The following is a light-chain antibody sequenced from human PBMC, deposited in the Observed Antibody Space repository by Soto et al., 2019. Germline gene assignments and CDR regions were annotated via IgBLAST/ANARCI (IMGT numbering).Light chain of an antibody. J-gene: IGKJ1*01. V-gene: IGKV1-5*01. CDR2: DAS. CDR3: QQYNSYSRT. Sequence: DIQMTQSASTLSASVGDRVTITCRASQSISSWLAWYQQKPGKAPKLLIYDASSLESGVPSRFSGGGSGTEFTLTISSLQPDDFATYYCQQYNSYSRTFGQGTKVDIK. CDR1: QSISSW.